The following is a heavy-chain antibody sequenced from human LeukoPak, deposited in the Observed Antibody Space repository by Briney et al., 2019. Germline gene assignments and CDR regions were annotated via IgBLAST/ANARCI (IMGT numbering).Heavy chain of an antibody. D-gene: IGHD6-19*01. Sequence: GGSLRLSCAASGFTFSSIGMHWVRQAPGKGLEWVAVISYDGSIRYYADSVKGRFTVSRDNSKSTLNLQMNSLRVEDTAVYYCAKRLGESSGWYYLDSWGQGTLVTVSS. CDR2: ISYDGSIR. V-gene: IGHV3-30*18. CDR3: AKRLGESSGWYYLDS. CDR1: GFTFSSIG. J-gene: IGHJ4*02.